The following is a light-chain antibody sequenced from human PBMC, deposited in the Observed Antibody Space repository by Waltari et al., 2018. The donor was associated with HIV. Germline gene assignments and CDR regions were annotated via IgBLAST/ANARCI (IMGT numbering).Light chain of an antibody. V-gene: IGKV3-20*01. CDR2: GAS. CDR3: QQYSRSPLT. CDR1: QSVTSRC. J-gene: IGKJ2*01. Sequence: EIVLMQSPGTLSLSPGEGVTLSCSTSQSVTSRCLAWYQQKPRPASRLLIYGASNRATGSPERFSGSGSGTDFTLTISRLEPEDVAVYYCQQYSRSPLTFGQGTKLEIK.